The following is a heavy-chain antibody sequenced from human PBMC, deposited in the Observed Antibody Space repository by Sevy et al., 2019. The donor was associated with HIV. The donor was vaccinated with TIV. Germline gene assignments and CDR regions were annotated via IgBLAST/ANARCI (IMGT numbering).Heavy chain of an antibody. D-gene: IGHD6-19*01. Sequence: GGSLRLSCAVYGFSFDDYAMHWVRQVPGKGLEWVAGISWNSAFIGYADSVKGRYTIARDNAKNSLYLQINSLIPEDTALYYGVKDGGSGSGPSAEYFHHWGQGTLVTVSS. CDR2: ISWNSAFI. V-gene: IGHV3-9*01. CDR1: GFSFDDYA. CDR3: VKDGGSGSGPSAEYFHH. J-gene: IGHJ1*01.